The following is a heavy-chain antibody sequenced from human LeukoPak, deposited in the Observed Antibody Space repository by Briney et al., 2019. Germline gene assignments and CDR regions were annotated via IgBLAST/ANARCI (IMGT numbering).Heavy chain of an antibody. Sequence: PGGSLRLSCAASGFTFSSYSMNWVRQAPGKGLEWVSSISSSSSYIYYADSVKGRFTISRDNAKNSLYLQMNSLRAEDTAVYYCARSAGTPHDAFDIWGQGTMVTVSS. V-gene: IGHV3-21*04. CDR2: ISSSSSYI. J-gene: IGHJ3*02. CDR1: GFTFSSYS. D-gene: IGHD1-1*01. CDR3: ARSAGTPHDAFDI.